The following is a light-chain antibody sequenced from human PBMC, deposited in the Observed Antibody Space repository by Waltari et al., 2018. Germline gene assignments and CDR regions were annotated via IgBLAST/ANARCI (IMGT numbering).Light chain of an antibody. CDR1: QSISTY. CDR3: QQYYSYPVT. Sequence: AIRMTQSPSSLSASTGASVTITCRANQSISTYLAWYQQKPGKAPSLLVYASSTLQTAVSQRFSGSGSGTDFTLSISCLQSEDFATYYCQQYYSYPVTFGHGTRLE. J-gene: IGKJ5*01. V-gene: IGKV1-8*01. CDR2: ASS.